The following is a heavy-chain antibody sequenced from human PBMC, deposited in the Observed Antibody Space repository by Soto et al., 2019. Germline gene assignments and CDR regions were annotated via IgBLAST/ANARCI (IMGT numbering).Heavy chain of an antibody. J-gene: IGHJ4*02. D-gene: IGHD6-13*01. V-gene: IGHV3-23*01. CDR3: AKDGESSWYFDY. CDR2: ISGSGGST. Sequence: AGSLRLSCAASGFTFSSYAMSWVRQAPGKGLEWVSAISGSGGSTYYADSVKGRFTISRDNSKNTLYLQMNSLRAEDTAVYYCAKDGESSWYFDYWGQGTLVTVSS. CDR1: GFTFSSYA.